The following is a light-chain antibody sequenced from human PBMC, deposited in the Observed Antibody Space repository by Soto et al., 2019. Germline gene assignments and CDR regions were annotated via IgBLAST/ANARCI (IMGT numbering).Light chain of an antibody. V-gene: IGKV3-11*01. J-gene: IGKJ2*01. CDR2: DAS. CDR1: QSVSRL. Sequence: EIVLTQSPATLSLSPGERATLSCRASQSVSRLLAWYQQKPGQAPRLLIYDASNWATGTPARFRGSGSGTEFTLTISNLEPEDSAVYFCHQRSNWLYTFGQGTKLEIK. CDR3: HQRSNWLYT.